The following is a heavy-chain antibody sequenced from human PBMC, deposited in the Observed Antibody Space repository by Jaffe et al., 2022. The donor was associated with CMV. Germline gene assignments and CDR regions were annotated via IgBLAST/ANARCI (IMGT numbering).Heavy chain of an antibody. CDR1: GGTFSNSA. CDR2: IIPMFGTA. CDR3: ATGVRWLQFFELDY. V-gene: IGHV1-69*01. Sequence: VQLVQSGAEVKKPGSSVKVSCKASGGTFSNSAITWIRQAPGQGLAWMGGIIPMFGTADYAQMFQGRVTITADGGTSTVYMELTSLRSDDTAVYYCATGVRWLQFFELDYWGQGTLITVSS. D-gene: IGHD4-4*01. J-gene: IGHJ4*02.